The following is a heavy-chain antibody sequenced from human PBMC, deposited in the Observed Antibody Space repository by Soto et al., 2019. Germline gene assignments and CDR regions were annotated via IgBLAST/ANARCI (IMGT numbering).Heavy chain of an antibody. CDR2: LYYGGNT. Sequence: VQLVESGGGLIQPGGSLRLSCAASGFTVGSNHMTWVRQAPGRGPEWVSTLYYGGNTYYADSVKGRFTISRDNSKNMLYLQMNSLRAEDTAVYYCARGVDTDKVGYWGQGTLVTVSS. J-gene: IGHJ4*02. CDR1: GFTVGSNH. CDR3: ARGVDTDKVGY. D-gene: IGHD5-18*01. V-gene: IGHV3-53*01.